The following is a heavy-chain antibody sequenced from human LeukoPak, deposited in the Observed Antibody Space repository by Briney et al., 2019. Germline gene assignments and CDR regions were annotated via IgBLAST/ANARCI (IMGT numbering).Heavy chain of an antibody. V-gene: IGHV3-53*01. CDR1: GFTVSSNY. J-gene: IGHJ3*02. CDR2: IYSGGST. CDR3: ASSSLRSDSSGYYYSAFDI. Sequence: GGSLRPSCAAFGFTVSSNYMSWVRQAPGKGLEWVSVIYSGGSTYYADSVKGRFTISRDNSKNTLYLQMNSLRAEDTAVYYCASSSLRSDSSGYYYSAFDIWGQGTVVTVSS. D-gene: IGHD3-22*01.